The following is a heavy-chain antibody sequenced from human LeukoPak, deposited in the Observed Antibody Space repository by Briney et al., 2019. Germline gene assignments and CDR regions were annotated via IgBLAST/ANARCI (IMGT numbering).Heavy chain of an antibody. D-gene: IGHD3-22*01. Sequence: PGGSLRLSCAASGFTFSSYGMHWVRQAPGKGLEWVAVIWYDGSNKYCADSVKGRFTISRDNSKNTLYLQMNSLRAEDTAVYYCAVSDYYDSSGYYFRGIFDYWGQGTLVTVSS. CDR3: AVSDYYDSSGYYFRGIFDY. J-gene: IGHJ4*02. CDR2: IWYDGSNK. CDR1: GFTFSSYG. V-gene: IGHV3-33*01.